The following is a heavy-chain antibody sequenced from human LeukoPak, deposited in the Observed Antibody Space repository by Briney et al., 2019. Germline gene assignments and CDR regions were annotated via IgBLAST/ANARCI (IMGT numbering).Heavy chain of an antibody. CDR1: GGSISSCGYY. J-gene: IGHJ6*02. V-gene: IGHV4-31*03. D-gene: IGHD3-3*01. CDR3: ARASDLYDFGGTYYYYGMDV. CDR2: IYYSGST. Sequence: SETLSLTCTVSGGSISSCGYYWSWIRQHPGKGLEWIGYIYYSGSTYYNPSLKSRVTISVDTSKNQFSLKLSSVTAADTAVYYCARASDLYDFGGTYYYYGMDVWGQGTTVTVSS.